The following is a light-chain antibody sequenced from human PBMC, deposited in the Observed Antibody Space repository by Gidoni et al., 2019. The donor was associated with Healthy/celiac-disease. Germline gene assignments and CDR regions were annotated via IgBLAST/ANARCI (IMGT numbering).Light chain of an antibody. V-gene: IGKV4-1*01. CDR3: QQYYSTPDT. J-gene: IGKJ3*01. Sequence: DIVMTQSPDSLAVSLGERATINCKSSQSVLYNSNNKNYLAWYQQKPGQPPKLLIYWASTRESGVPDRFSGSGSGTDFTLTISSLQAEDVAVYYCQQYYSTPDTFXPXTKVDIK. CDR2: WAS. CDR1: QSVLYNSNNKNY.